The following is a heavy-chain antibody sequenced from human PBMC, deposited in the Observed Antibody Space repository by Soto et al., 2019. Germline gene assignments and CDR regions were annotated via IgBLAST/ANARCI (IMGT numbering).Heavy chain of an antibody. J-gene: IGHJ6*03. CDR1: GYAFTSYY. CDR2: INPSGGST. CDR3: AREGSVVGYMDV. Sequence: ASVKVSCKASGYAFTSYYMHWVRQAPGQGLEWMGIINPSGGSTSYAQKFQGRVTMTRDTSTSTVYMELSSLRSEDTAVYYCAREGSVVGYMDVWGKGTTVTVSS. V-gene: IGHV1-46*03. D-gene: IGHD2-15*01.